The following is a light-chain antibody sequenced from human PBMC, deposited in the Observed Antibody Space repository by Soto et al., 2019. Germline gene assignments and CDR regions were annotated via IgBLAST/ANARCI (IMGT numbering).Light chain of an antibody. CDR1: QSISSTY. Sequence: EIVLTQSPGTLSVSPGERATLFCRARQSISSTYLAWYQKKPGQAPRLLLYSAFNRATGIPDRFSGSGYGTNFTLTISRLEPEDCAFYYCQQYGSSSFAFGPGTKVEIK. CDR3: QQYGSSSFA. CDR2: SAF. V-gene: IGKV3-20*01. J-gene: IGKJ3*01.